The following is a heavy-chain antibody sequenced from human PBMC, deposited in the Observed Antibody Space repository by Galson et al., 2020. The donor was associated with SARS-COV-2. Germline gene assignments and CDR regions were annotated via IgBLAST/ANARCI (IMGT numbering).Heavy chain of an antibody. CDR3: ARDLWGRHYDSNTGYYNDGFDL. J-gene: IGHJ2*01. V-gene: IGHV3-30*03. Sequence: TGGSLRLSCAASGFTFSSYGMHWVRQAPGKGLEWVAVISYDGSNKYYADSVTGRFTISRDNSKNTLYLQMNSLRAEDTAVYYCARDLWGRHYDSNTGYYNDGFDLWGRGTLVTVSS. CDR2: ISYDGSNK. D-gene: IGHD3-9*01. CDR1: GFTFSSYG.